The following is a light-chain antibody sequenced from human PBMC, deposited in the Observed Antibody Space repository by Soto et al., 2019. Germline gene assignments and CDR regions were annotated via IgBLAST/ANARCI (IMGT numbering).Light chain of an antibody. CDR2: EVS. CDR1: SSDVGAYNH. V-gene: IGLV2-14*01. Sequence: QSALTQPASVSGSPGQSITISCSGTSSDVGAYNHVSWYQQNPGKAPKLMIYEVSNRPSGVSNRFSGSKSGNTASLTISGLQAEDEANYYCSSYTRTTTPWVFGGGTKLTVL. J-gene: IGLJ3*02. CDR3: SSYTRTTTPWV.